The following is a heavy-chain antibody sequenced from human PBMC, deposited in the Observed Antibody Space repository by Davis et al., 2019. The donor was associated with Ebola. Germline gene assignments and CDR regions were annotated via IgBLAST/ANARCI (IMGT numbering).Heavy chain of an antibody. Sequence: GESLKISCAASGFTFSSYSMNWVRQAPGKGLEWVSSISSSSSYIYYADSVKGRFTISRDNAKNSLYLQTNSLRAEDTAVYYCARDLGFNWFDPWGQGTLVTVSS. CDR3: ARDLGFNWFDP. CDR1: GFTFSSYS. J-gene: IGHJ5*02. CDR2: ISSSSSYI. V-gene: IGHV3-21*01.